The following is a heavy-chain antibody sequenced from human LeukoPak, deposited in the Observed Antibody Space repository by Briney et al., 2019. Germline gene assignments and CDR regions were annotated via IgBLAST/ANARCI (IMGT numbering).Heavy chain of an antibody. V-gene: IGHV3-30*18. D-gene: IGHD3-3*01. Sequence: GGSLRLSCAASGFTFSSYGMHWVRQAPGKGLEWVAVISYDGSNKYYADSVKGRFTISRDNSKNTLYLQMNSLRAEDTAVYYCAKANYDFWSGYYLNYYYGMDVWGQGTTVTVSS. CDR3: AKANYDFWSGYYLNYYYGMDV. CDR2: ISYDGSNK. J-gene: IGHJ6*02. CDR1: GFTFSSYG.